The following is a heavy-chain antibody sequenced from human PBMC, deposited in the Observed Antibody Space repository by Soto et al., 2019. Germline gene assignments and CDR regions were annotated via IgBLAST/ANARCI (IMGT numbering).Heavy chain of an antibody. CDR2: INPNSGGT. CDR3: ASQLGDCTNGVCA. CDR1: GYTFTGYY. D-gene: IGHD2-8*01. J-gene: IGHJ4*02. V-gene: IGHV1-2*02. Sequence: QVQLVQSGAEVKKPGASVKVSCKASGYTFTGYYMHWVRQAPGQGLEWMGWINPNSGGTKYSQKFQGRVTMTRDTSSSTAYMELSRLRSDDTAVYYCASQLGDCTNGVCAWGQGTLVTVSS.